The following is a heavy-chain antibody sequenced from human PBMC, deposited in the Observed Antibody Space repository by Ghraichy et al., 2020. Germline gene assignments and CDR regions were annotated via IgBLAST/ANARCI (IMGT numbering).Heavy chain of an antibody. CDR2: ISSNGGST. CDR1: GFTFSSYA. J-gene: IGHJ6*02. V-gene: IGHV3-64*01. D-gene: IGHD2-2*02. CDR3: ARMDIVVVPAAISENYYYYGMDV. Sequence: GGSLRLSCAASGFTFSSYAMHWVRQAPGKGLEYVSAISSNGGSTYYANSVKGRFTISRDNSKNTLYLQMGSLRAEDMAVYYCARMDIVVVPAAISENYYYYGMDVWGQGTTVTVSS.